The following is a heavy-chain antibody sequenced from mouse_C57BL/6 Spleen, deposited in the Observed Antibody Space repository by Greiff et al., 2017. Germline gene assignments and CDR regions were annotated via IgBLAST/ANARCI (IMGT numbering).Heavy chain of an antibody. Sequence: VQLQQSGPELVKPGASVKISCKASGYSFTGYYMNWVKQSPEKSLEWIGEINPSTGGTTYNQKFKAKATLTVDKSSSTAYMQLKSLTSEDSAVYYCAPIYYDYGYYAMDYWGQGTSVTVSS. CDR1: GYSFTGYY. CDR3: APIYYDYGYYAMDY. CDR2: INPSTGGT. D-gene: IGHD2-4*01. V-gene: IGHV1-42*01. J-gene: IGHJ4*01.